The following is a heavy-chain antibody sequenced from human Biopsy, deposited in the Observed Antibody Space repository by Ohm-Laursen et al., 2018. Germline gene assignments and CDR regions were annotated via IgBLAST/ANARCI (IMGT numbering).Heavy chain of an antibody. CDR1: GFTFSAYQ. J-gene: IGHJ4*01. V-gene: IGHV3-11*01. CDR3: GRSYGIMAAPVHL. CDR2: ISSGGSTI. Sequence: LSLTCAASGFTFSAYQMSWVRQTPGKGLEWGSHISSGGSTIFHADSVKGRFTISRDDAKGSLYLQMTNLRAEDTAVYYCGRSYGIMAAPVHLWGQGTLVTVSS. D-gene: IGHD3-16*01.